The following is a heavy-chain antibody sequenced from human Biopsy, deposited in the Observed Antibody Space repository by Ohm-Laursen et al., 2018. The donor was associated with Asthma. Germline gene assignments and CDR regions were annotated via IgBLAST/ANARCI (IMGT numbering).Heavy chain of an antibody. J-gene: IGHJ4*02. CDR2: INSVFGTT. CDR1: GGTFNTYV. Sequence: RISCKSLGGTFNTYVIGWVRQAPGQGLEWMGGINSVFGTTTYPQKFQDRVTITADDSTSTVYMELSSLRSEDTAVYYCARKAGSYISRTCYSLDFWGQGTLVTVSS. CDR3: ARKAGSYISRTCYSLDF. V-gene: IGHV1-69*01. D-gene: IGHD2-15*01.